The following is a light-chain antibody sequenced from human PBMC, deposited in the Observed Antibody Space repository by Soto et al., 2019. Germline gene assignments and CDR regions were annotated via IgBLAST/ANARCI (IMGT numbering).Light chain of an antibody. CDR2: GAS. CDR1: QNVNIN. V-gene: IGKV3-15*01. J-gene: IGKJ3*01. Sequence: EIVMTQSPATLSVSPGERATLSCRATQNVNINLAWYQQKPGQSPRVLIYGASTRATGIPARFSGSGSGTEFTLTISSLQSEDFAVYYCQQYNDWPRTFGPGTKVDIK. CDR3: QQYNDWPRT.